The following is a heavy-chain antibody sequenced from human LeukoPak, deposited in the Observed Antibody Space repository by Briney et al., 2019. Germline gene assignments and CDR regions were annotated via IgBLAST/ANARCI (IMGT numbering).Heavy chain of an antibody. CDR3: ARAVLGYCSSTSRYAHDY. CDR2: INHSGST. CDR1: GGSFSGYY. D-gene: IGHD2-2*01. J-gene: IGHJ4*02. V-gene: IGHV4-34*01. Sequence: PSETLSLTCAVYGGSFSGYYWSWIRQPPGKGLEWIGEINHSGSTNYNPSLKSRVTISVDTSKNQFSLKLSSVTAADAAVYYCARAVLGYCSSTSRYAHDYWGQGTLVTVSS.